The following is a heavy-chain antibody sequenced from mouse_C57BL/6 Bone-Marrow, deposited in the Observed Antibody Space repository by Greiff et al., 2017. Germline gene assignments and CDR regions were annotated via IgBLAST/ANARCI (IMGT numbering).Heavy chain of an antibody. CDR3: ASLLLRYFDV. CDR2: ISAGGSYT. V-gene: IGHV5-4*01. CDR1: GFTFSSYA. D-gene: IGHD1-1*01. Sequence: EVQVVESGGGLVKPGGSLKLSCAASGFTFSSYAMSWVRQTPEKRLEWVATISAGGSYTYYPDNVKGRFTISRDNAKNTLYLQMSHLKSEDTAMYYCASLLLRYFDVWGTGTTVTVSS. J-gene: IGHJ1*03.